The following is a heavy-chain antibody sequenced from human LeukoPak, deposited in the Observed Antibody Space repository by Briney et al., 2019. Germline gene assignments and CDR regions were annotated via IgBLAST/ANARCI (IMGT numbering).Heavy chain of an antibody. D-gene: IGHD5-12*01. CDR2: IYYSGST. J-gene: IGHJ4*02. CDR1: GGSISSSSYY. Sequence: SETLSLTCTVSGGSISSSSYYWGWIRQPPGKGLEWIGSIYYSGSTYYNPSLKSRVTISVDTSKNQFSLKLSSVTAADTAVYYCARGRGGYGGYWGQGTLVTVSS. V-gene: IGHV4-39*07. CDR3: ARGRGGYGGY.